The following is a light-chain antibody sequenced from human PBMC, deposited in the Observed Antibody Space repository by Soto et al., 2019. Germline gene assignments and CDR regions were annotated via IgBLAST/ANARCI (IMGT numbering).Light chain of an antibody. CDR2: DAS. Sequence: EIVLTQSPGTLSLSPGERATLSCRASQSVSSSYLAWYQQKPGQAPRLLIYDASNRATGIPARFSGSGSGTDFTLTISSLQSEDVAVYYCQQYRDWPPTFGQGTKVDI. CDR1: QSVSSSY. V-gene: IGKV3D-20*02. J-gene: IGKJ1*01. CDR3: QQYRDWPPT.